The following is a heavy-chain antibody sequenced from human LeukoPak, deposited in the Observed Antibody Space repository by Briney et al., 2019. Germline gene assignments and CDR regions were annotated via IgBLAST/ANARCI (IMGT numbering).Heavy chain of an antibody. CDR2: IIPIFGTA. Sequence: SVKVSCKASGGTFSSYAISWVRQAPGQGLEWMGGIIPIFGTANYAQKFQGRVTITADESTSTAYMELSSLRSEDTAVYYCAQGMVRGVEAYYYYGMDVWGKGITVTVSS. CDR1: GGTFSSYA. CDR3: AQGMVRGVEAYYYYGMDV. D-gene: IGHD3-10*01. J-gene: IGHJ6*04. V-gene: IGHV1-69*13.